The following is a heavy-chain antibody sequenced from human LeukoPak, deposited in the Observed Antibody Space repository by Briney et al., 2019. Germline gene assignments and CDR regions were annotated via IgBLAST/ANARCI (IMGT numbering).Heavy chain of an antibody. Sequence: ASVKVSCKASGGTFRSYAISWVRQAPGQGLEWMGGIIPIFGTANYAQKSQGRVTITADESTSTAYMELSSLRSEDTAVYYCARDQGYRYGYGDFDYWGQGTLVTASS. D-gene: IGHD5-18*01. CDR1: GGTFRSYA. CDR3: ARDQGYRYGYGDFDY. V-gene: IGHV1-69*13. CDR2: IIPIFGTA. J-gene: IGHJ4*02.